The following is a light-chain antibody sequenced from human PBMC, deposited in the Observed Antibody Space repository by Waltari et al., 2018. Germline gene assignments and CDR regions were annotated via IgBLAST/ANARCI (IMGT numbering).Light chain of an antibody. CDR2: DAS. V-gene: IGKV3-11*01. CDR1: QSVSSY. CDR3: QQRSNWLT. Sequence: EIVLTQSPATLSLSPGERATLSCRASQSVSSYLAWYQQKPGHAPRLLIYDASNRATGIPARCSGSGSGTDFTLTISSLEPEDFAVYYCQQRSNWLTFGGGTKVEIK. J-gene: IGKJ4*01.